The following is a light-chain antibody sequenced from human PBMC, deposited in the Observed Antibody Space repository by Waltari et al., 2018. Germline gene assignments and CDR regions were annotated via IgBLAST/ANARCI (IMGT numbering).Light chain of an antibody. CDR3: QAWDSGLVI. CDR1: KLGDHY. V-gene: IGLV3-1*01. CDR2: QDT. Sequence: YELTQPPSVSVSPGQTASITCSGDKLGDHYASWYQQKPGQSPGLVIYQDTNRPSGIPERFSGSNSGDTATLTVSGTQAMDEADYYCQAWDSGLVIFGGGTKLTVL. J-gene: IGLJ2*01.